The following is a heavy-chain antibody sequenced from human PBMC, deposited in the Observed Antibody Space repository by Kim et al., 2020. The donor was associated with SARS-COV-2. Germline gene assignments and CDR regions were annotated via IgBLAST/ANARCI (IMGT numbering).Heavy chain of an antibody. CDR3: ATEKNMDYYDSGGYYGLGY. CDR1: GYTLTELS. D-gene: IGHD3-22*01. J-gene: IGHJ4*02. CDR2: FDPEDGET. V-gene: IGHV1-24*01. Sequence: ASVKVSCKVSGYTLTELSMHWVRQAPGKGLEWMGGFDPEDGETIYAQKFQGRVTMTEDTSTDTAYMELSSLRSEDTAVYYCATEKNMDYYDSGGYYGLGYWGQGTLVTVS.